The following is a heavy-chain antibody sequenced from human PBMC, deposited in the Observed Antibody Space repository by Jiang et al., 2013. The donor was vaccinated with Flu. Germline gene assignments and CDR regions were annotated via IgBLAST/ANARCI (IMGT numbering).Heavy chain of an antibody. CDR1: GFTFSSYD. J-gene: IGHJ4*02. CDR2: IGTAGDT. V-gene: IGHV3-13*01. D-gene: IGHD5-24*01. Sequence: VQLVESGGGLVQPGGSLRLSCAASGFTFSSYDMHWVRQATGKGLEWVSAIGTAGDTYYPGSVKGRFTISRENAKNSLYLQMNSLRAGDTAVYYCARSPLMATIQSGITHFDYWGQGTLVTVSS. CDR3: ARSPLMATIQSGITHFDY.